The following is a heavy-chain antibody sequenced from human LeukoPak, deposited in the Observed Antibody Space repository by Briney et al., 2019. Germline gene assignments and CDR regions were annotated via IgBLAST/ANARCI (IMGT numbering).Heavy chain of an antibody. D-gene: IGHD3-3*01. J-gene: IGHJ4*02. CDR1: GFTFSSYG. Sequence: HPGGSLRLSCAASGFTFSSYGMHWVRQAPGKGLEWVAVICYDGSNKYYADSVKGRFTISRDNSKNTLYLQMNSLRAEDTAVYYCAKDRVPGGYYDFWSGYYSDFDYWGQGTLVTVSS. CDR2: ICYDGSNK. CDR3: AKDRVPGGYYDFWSGYYSDFDY. V-gene: IGHV3-33*06.